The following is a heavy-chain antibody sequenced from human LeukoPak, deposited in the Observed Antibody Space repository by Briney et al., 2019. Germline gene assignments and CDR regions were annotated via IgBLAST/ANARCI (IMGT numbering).Heavy chain of an antibody. CDR3: ARQDWNYTDY. Sequence: SETLSLTCAVYGGSFSGYYWSWIRQPPGKGLEWIGSIYYSGSTYYNPSLKSRVTISVDTSKNQFSLKLSSVTAADTAVYYCARQDWNYTDYWGQGTLVTVSS. J-gene: IGHJ4*02. CDR2: IYYSGST. V-gene: IGHV4-34*01. D-gene: IGHD1-7*01. CDR1: GGSFSGYY.